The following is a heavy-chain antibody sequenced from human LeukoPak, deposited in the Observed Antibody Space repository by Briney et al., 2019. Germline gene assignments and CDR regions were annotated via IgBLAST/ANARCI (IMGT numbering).Heavy chain of an antibody. V-gene: IGHV3-7*01. Sequence: GGSLRLSCTASGFTFSRLWMSWVRQAPGKGLEWVAKINEDGSVEYYVDSVKGRVTISRDNAKTSVSLQLNSLRVEDTAVYYCARTMYYYDSSGLDYWGQGTLVTVSS. CDR2: INEDGSVE. CDR3: ARTMYYYDSSGLDY. CDR1: GFTFSRLW. D-gene: IGHD3-22*01. J-gene: IGHJ4*02.